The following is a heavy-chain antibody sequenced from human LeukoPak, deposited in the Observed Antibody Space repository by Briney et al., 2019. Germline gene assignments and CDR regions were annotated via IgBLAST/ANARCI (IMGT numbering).Heavy chain of an antibody. Sequence: GGSLRLSCAASGFTFSSYWLNWARQAPGKGLEWVASINHNGNVNYYVDSVKGRFTISRDNAKNSLYLQMSNLRAEDTAVYFCARGGGLDVWGQGATVTVSS. D-gene: IGHD3-16*01. V-gene: IGHV3-7*03. CDR2: INHNGNVN. J-gene: IGHJ6*02. CDR3: ARGGGLDV. CDR1: GFTFSSYW.